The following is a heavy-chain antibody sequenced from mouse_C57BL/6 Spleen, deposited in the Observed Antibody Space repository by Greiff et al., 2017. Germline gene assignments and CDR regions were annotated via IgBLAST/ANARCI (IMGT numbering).Heavy chain of an antibody. D-gene: IGHD1-1*01. CDR3: AGDYYYGSSFLYFDY. J-gene: IGHJ2*01. CDR2: INPGSGGT. Sequence: QVQLQQSGAELVRPGTSVKVSCKASGYAFTNYLIEWVKQRPGQGLEWIGVINPGSGGTNYNEKFKGKATLTADKSSSTAYMQLSSLKSEDSSVYFCAGDYYYGSSFLYFDYWGQGTTLTVSS. V-gene: IGHV1-54*01. CDR1: GYAFTNYL.